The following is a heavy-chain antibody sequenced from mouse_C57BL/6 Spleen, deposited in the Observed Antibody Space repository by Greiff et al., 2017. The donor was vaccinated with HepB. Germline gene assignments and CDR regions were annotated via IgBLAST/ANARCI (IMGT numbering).Heavy chain of an antibody. Sequence: VQLQQPGAELVKPGASVKLSCKASGYTFTSYWMHWVKQRPGRGLEWIGRIDPNSGGTKYNEKFKSKATLTVDKPSSTAYLQLSSLTSEDSAVYYGARERYYGKGGVYWYCDVWGTGTTVTVSS. J-gene: IGHJ1*03. CDR2: IDPNSGGT. D-gene: IGHD2-1*01. CDR1: GYTFTSYW. V-gene: IGHV1-72*01. CDR3: ARERYYGKGGVYWYCDV.